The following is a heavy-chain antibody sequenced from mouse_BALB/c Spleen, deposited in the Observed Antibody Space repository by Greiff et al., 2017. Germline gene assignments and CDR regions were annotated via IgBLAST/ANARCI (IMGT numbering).Heavy chain of an antibody. CDR2: IWGDGST. D-gene: IGHD2-3*01. V-gene: IGHV2-6-7*01. CDR3: ARDRKGYDYAMDY. J-gene: IGHJ4*01. Sequence: VQLQESGPGLVAPSQSLSITCTVSGFSLTGYGVNWVRQPPGKGLEWLGMIWGDGSTDYNSALKSRLSISKDNSKSQVFLKMNSLQTDDTARYYCARDRKGYDYAMDYWGQGTSVTVSS. CDR1: GFSLTGYG.